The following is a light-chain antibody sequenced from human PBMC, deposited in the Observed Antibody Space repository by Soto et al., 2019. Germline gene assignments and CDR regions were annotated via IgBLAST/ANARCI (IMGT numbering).Light chain of an antibody. Sequence: EIVMTQSPATLSVSPGERATLSCRASQSITSNLAWYQQKPGQAPSLLIYGASTRATGLPARFSGSGSGTEFTLTISSLQSEDFALYYGHQYNNWPRTFGQGTKLEIK. CDR3: HQYNNWPRT. V-gene: IGKV3-15*01. J-gene: IGKJ2*01. CDR1: QSITSN. CDR2: GAS.